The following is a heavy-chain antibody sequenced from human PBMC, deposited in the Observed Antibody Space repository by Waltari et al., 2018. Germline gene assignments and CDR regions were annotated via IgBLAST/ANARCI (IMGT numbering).Heavy chain of an antibody. V-gene: IGHV1-69*13. D-gene: IGHD3-22*01. Sequence: QVQLVQSGDEVKKPGSSVKVSCTASGGTFSSYAISWVRPAPGQGPRWMGRIIPIFGTANYAQKFQGRVTITADKATSTAYMELSSLRSEDTAVYYCARDDLITMIVVESGANAFDIWGQGTMVTVSS. CDR1: GGTFSSYA. CDR2: IIPIFGTA. CDR3: ARDDLITMIVVESGANAFDI. J-gene: IGHJ3*02.